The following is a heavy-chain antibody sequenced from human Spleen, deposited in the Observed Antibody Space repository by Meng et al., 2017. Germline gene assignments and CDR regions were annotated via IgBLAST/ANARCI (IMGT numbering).Heavy chain of an antibody. J-gene: IGHJ4*02. V-gene: IGHV4-30-4*01. Sequence: QVQLQESGPGLVKPSQTLSLTCSVSGGSISSGDYYWSWIRQPPGKGLEWIGYIYYSGGTYYNPSLKSRVTTSLDTSKNQFSLKLTSMTAADTAVYYCARGTRVCSSASCYHRDFDYWGQGTLVTVSS. CDR3: ARGTRVCSSASCYHRDFDY. D-gene: IGHD2-2*01. CDR2: IYYSGGT. CDR1: GGSISSGDYY.